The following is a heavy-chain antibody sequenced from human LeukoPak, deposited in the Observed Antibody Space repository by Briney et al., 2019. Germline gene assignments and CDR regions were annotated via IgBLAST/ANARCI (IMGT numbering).Heavy chain of an antibody. CDR1: GFTFSSYS. Sequence: GGSLRLSCAASGFTFSSYSMNWVRQAPGKGLEWVSFISTSSIYIYYADSVRGRFTISRDNAKNSLYLQMNSLRAEDTAVYYCARNYYDRSGYSDTFDYWGQGTLVTVSS. D-gene: IGHD3-22*01. V-gene: IGHV3-21*01. CDR3: ARNYYDRSGYSDTFDY. CDR2: ISTSSIYI. J-gene: IGHJ4*02.